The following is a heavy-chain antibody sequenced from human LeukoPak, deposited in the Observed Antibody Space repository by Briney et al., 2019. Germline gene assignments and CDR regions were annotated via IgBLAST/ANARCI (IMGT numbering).Heavy chain of an antibody. D-gene: IGHD3-22*01. CDR3: ARLFGCFDSSAYSAYYFDY. Sequence: GESLKISCKGSGYSFTSDWIGWVRQMPGKGLEWMGIIYPGDSDTRYSPSFQGQVTISADKSISTAYLQWSSLKASDTAMYYCARLFGCFDSSAYSAYYFDYWGQGTLVTVSS. V-gene: IGHV5-51*01. J-gene: IGHJ4*02. CDR1: GYSFTSDW. CDR2: IYPGDSDT.